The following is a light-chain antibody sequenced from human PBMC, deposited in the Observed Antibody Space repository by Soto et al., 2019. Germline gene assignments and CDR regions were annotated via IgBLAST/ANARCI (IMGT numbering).Light chain of an antibody. Sequence: DIQMTQSPSTLSASVGDRVTITCRASQSLRSSLAWFQQKPGKAPQPLIYKASSLQSGVSSRFSGGGSGTEFTLTISSLQPDEFATYYCQQYKTYWTVGPGTKVDI. CDR3: QQYKTYWT. J-gene: IGKJ1*01. CDR1: QSLRSS. CDR2: KAS. V-gene: IGKV1-5*03.